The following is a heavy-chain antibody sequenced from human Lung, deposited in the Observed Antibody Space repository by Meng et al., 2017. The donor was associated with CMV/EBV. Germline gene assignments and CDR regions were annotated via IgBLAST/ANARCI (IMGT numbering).Heavy chain of an antibody. V-gene: IGHV4-4*02. CDR1: GDSITNHNW. J-gene: IGHJ1*01. CDR2: IPHRGSS. D-gene: IGHD3-10*01. Sequence: QVQLRGSGQALVKPSETLSLTCAFSGDSITNHNWWAWVRQPPGKGLEWIGEIPHRGSSAYNPSLKSRVSMSIDKSKNQFSLKLTSVTAADTAVYHCLRRSGGSVWGQGTLVTVSS. CDR3: LRRSGGSV.